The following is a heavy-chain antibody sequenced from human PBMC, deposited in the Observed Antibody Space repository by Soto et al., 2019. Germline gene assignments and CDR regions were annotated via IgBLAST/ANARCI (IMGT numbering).Heavy chain of an antibody. CDR1: GFTFSSYA. CDR2: ISGSGGST. V-gene: IGHV3-23*01. Sequence: GGSLRLSCAASGFTFSSYAMSWVRQAPGKGLEWVSAISGSGGSTYYADSVKGRFTISRDNSKNTLYLQMNSLRAEDTAVYYCANHYSSSWYGNDYWGQGTLVTVSS. CDR3: ANHYSSSWYGNDY. J-gene: IGHJ4*02. D-gene: IGHD6-13*01.